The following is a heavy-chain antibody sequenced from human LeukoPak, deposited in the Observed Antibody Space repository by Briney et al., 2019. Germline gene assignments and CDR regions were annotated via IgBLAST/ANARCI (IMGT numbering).Heavy chain of an antibody. CDR3: ARDPHSSGWGYYFDY. J-gene: IGHJ4*02. Sequence: GGSLRLSCAASGFTFSSYSMNWVCQAPGKGLEWVSYISSSSSTIYYTDSVKGRFTISRDNAKNSLYLQMNSLRAEDTAVYYCARDPHSSGWGYYFDYWGQGTLVTVSS. D-gene: IGHD6-19*01. CDR1: GFTFSSYS. V-gene: IGHV3-48*04. CDR2: ISSSSSTI.